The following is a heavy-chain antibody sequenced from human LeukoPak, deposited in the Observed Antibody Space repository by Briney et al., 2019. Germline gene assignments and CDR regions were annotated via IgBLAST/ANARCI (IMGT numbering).Heavy chain of an antibody. CDR2: VSSSSTTT. V-gene: IGHV3-48*01. D-gene: IGHD4-11*01. J-gene: IGHJ4*02. CDR1: GFTFSSYS. Sequence: GGSLRLSCTASGFTFSSYSMNWVRQAPGKGLEWVSFVSSSSTTTYYADSVKGRFTISRDNSKNTLYLQMNGLGAEDTAVYYCARVSDYSNYFDYWGQGTLVTVSS. CDR3: ARVSDYSNYFDY.